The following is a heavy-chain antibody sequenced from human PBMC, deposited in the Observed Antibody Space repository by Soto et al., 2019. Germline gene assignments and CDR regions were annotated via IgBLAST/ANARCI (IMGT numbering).Heavy chain of an antibody. V-gene: IGHV4-39*01. J-gene: IGHJ6*02. CDR2: IYYSGST. Sequence: QLQLQESGPGLVKPSETLSLTCTVSGGSISSSSYYWGWIRQPPGKGLEWIGSIYYSGSTYYNPSPKSRVPLSVYTSKNQFSLKLSSVTAADTAVYYCARPPPPSPPYNWNDPYGMDVWGQGTTVTVSS. CDR3: ARPPPPSPPYNWNDPYGMDV. CDR1: GGSISSSSYY. D-gene: IGHD1-1*01.